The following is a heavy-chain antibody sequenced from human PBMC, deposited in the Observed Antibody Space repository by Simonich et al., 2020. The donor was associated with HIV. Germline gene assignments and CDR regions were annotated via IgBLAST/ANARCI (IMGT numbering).Heavy chain of an antibody. V-gene: IGHV4-34*01. Sequence: QVQLQQWGAGLLKPSETLSLTCAVYGGSCSGYYWSWIRQPQGKGLEWIGEINHSGSTNYNPSLKSRVTISVDTSKNQFSLKLSSVTAADTAVYYCARLTAGGLGEYFQHWGQGTLVTVSS. D-gene: IGHD6-13*01. CDR1: GGSCSGYY. CDR2: INHSGST. J-gene: IGHJ1*01. CDR3: ARLTAGGLGEYFQH.